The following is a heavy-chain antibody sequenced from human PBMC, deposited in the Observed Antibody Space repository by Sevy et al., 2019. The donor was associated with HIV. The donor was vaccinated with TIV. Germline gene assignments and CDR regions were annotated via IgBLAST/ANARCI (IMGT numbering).Heavy chain of an antibody. CDR2: ISYDGAVR. Sequence: GGSLRLSCAASGLTVRSHAMHWVRQAPGKGLEWVTVISYDGAVRYYGESVKGRFTVSRDNSKNTLYLQMNSLRPDDTAVYYCAREAGYSAKNDAFAFWGQGTMVTVSS. D-gene: IGHD1-26*01. J-gene: IGHJ3*01. CDR3: AREAGYSAKNDAFAF. V-gene: IGHV3-30-3*01. CDR1: GLTVRSHA.